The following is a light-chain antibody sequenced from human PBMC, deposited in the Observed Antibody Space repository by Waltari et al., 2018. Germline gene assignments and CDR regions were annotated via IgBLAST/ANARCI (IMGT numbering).Light chain of an antibody. Sequence: DIQMTQSPSTLSASVGDRVTITCRASQSISSWLAWYQQKPGKAPKLLIYKASSLESGVPSRVSGSGSGTEFTLTISSLQPDDFATYYCQQYYSYSLYTFGQGTKLEIK. V-gene: IGKV1-5*03. CDR2: KAS. J-gene: IGKJ2*01. CDR3: QQYYSYSLYT. CDR1: QSISSW.